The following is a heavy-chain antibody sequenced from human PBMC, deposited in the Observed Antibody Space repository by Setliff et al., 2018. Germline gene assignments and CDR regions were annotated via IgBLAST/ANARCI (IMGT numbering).Heavy chain of an antibody. D-gene: IGHD1-7*01. CDR3: ARETGNYDY. J-gene: IGHJ4*02. CDR1: GYTFTSYG. Sequence: GASVKVSCKASGYTFTSYGISWVRQAPGQGLEWMGWISAYNGNTNYAQKLQGRVTMTRDTSISTAYMELSRLRSDDTAVYYCARETGNYDYWGQGTLVTVSS. CDR2: ISAYNGNT. V-gene: IGHV1-18*01.